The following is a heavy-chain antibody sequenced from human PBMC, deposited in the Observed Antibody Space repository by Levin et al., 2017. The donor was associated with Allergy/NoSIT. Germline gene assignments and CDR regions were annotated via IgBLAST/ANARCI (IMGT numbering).Heavy chain of an antibody. D-gene: IGHD2-2*01. V-gene: IGHV7-4-1*02. CDR1: GYTFTSYA. J-gene: IGHJ3*02. CDR3: ASSRPADAFDI. CDR2: INTNTGNP. Sequence: GESLKISCKASGYTFTSYAMNWVRQAPGQGLEWMGWINTNTGNPTYAQGFTGRFVFSLDTSVSTAYLQISSLKAEDTAVYYCASSRPADAFDIWGQGTMVTVSS.